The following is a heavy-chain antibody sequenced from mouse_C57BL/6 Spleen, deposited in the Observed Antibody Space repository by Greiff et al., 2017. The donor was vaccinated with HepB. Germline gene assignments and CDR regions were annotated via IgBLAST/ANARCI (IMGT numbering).Heavy chain of an antibody. J-gene: IGHJ3*01. CDR3: ARSPSDSSGTDWFAY. CDR2: IDPSDSYT. D-gene: IGHD3-2*02. Sequence: QVQLQQSGAELVMPGASVKLSCKASGYTFTSYWMHWVKQRPGQGLEWIGEIDPSDSYTNYNQKFKGKSTLTVDKSSSTAYMQLSSLTSEDSAVYYCARSPSDSSGTDWFAYWGQGTLVTVSA. CDR1: GYTFTSYW. V-gene: IGHV1-69*01.